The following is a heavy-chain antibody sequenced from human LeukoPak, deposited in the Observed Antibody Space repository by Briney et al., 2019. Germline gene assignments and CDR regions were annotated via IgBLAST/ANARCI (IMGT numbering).Heavy chain of an antibody. D-gene: IGHD6-13*01. J-gene: IGHJ4*02. Sequence: ASVKVSCKASGYTFTGYYMHWVRQAPGQGLEWMGWINPNSGGTNYAQKFQGRVTMTRDTSISTAYMELSRLRSDDTAVYYCARDKGIAAAGNEDYWGQGTLVTVSS. CDR3: ARDKGIAAAGNEDY. V-gene: IGHV1-2*02. CDR1: GYTFTGYY. CDR2: INPNSGGT.